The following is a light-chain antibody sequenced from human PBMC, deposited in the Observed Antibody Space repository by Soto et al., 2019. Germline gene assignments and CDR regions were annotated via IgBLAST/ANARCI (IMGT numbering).Light chain of an antibody. V-gene: IGKV3-15*01. CDR1: PSVNSN. CDR3: QPYSNWPFT. Sequence: EIVMTQSPATLSVSPGERATLSCRASPSVNSNLAWYQQKPGQAPRLLIYHASARAIGIPVRFSGSGSGTEFTLTISSLQSEDFAVYYCQPYSNWPFTLGPGTKVDIK. J-gene: IGKJ3*01. CDR2: HAS.